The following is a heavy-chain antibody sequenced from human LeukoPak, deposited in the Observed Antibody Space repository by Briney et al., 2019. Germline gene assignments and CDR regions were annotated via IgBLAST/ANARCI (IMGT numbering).Heavy chain of an antibody. CDR1: GFTVSSNY. CDR2: IYSGGST. CDR3: ARERYDYVWGSYRQYYLDY. V-gene: IGHV3-53*01. D-gene: IGHD3-16*02. Sequence: GGSLRLSCAASGFTVSSNYMNWVRQAPGKGMEWVSVIYSGGSTYYADSVKGRFTISRDNSKDTLYLQMNSLRAEDTAVYYCARERYDYVWGSYRQYYLDYWGQGTLVTVSS. J-gene: IGHJ4*02.